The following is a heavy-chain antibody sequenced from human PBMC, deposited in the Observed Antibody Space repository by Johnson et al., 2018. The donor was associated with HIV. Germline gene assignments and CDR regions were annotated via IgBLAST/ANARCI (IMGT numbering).Heavy chain of an antibody. CDR2: INWNGGRT. CDR1: QFTLSSYH. V-gene: IGHV3-20*04. Sequence: VQLVESGGGLAKPAWSPRLSCAASQFTLSSYHMNWVRQAPGKGLEWVSGINWNGGRTGYADSVKGRFTISRDNAKNSLYLQMNSLRAEDTALYYCARTTRYFDCDAFDIWGQGTMVTVSS. D-gene: IGHD3-9*01. CDR3: ARTTRYFDCDAFDI. J-gene: IGHJ3*02.